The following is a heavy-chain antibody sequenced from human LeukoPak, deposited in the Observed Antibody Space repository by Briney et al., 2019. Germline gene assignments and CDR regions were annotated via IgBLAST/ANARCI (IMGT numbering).Heavy chain of an antibody. J-gene: IGHJ4*02. Sequence: SETLSLTCAVSGYSISSGYYWGWIRQPPGKGLEWIGSIYHSGSTYYNPSLKSRVTISVDTSKNQFSLKLSSVTAADTAVYYCAREDTGVFDYWGQGTLVTVSS. CDR2: IYHSGST. CDR3: AREDTGVFDY. V-gene: IGHV4-38-2*02. CDR1: GYSISSGYY. D-gene: IGHD7-27*01.